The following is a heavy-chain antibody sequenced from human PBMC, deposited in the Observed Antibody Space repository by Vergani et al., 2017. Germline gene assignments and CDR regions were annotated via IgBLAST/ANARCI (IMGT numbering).Heavy chain of an antibody. CDR2: IWYDGSNK. CDR1: GFTFSSYG. J-gene: IGHJ4*02. V-gene: IGHV3-33*01. D-gene: IGHD3-10*01. Sequence: QVQLVESGGGVVQPGRSLRLSCAASGFTFSSYGMHWVRQAPGKGLEWVAVIWYDGSNKYYADSVKGRFTISRDNSKNTLYLQMNSLRAEDTAVYYCARDGGFGELMMDYWGQGTLVTVSS. CDR3: ARDGGFGELMMDY.